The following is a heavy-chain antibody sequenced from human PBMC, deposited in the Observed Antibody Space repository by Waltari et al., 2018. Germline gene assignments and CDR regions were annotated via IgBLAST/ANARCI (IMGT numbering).Heavy chain of an antibody. CDR3: ARVGSGAVAGSSNWYFDL. D-gene: IGHD6-19*01. J-gene: IGHJ2*01. CDR2: IYHSGST. CDR1: GYSISSGYY. V-gene: IGHV4-38-2*01. Sequence: QVQLQESGPGLVKPSETLSLTCAVSGYSISSGYYWGWIRQPPGKGLEWIGSIYHSGSTYYNPSLKSRVTISVDTSKNQFSLKLSSLTAADTAVYYCARVGSGAVAGSSNWYFDLWGRGTLVTVSS.